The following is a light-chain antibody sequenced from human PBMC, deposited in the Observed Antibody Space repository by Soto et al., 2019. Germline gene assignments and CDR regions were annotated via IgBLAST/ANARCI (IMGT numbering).Light chain of an antibody. CDR2: KAS. CDR1: QSISSW. Sequence: DIHMTQSPSTLSASVGDRVTLTCRASQSISSWLAWYQQKPGKAPKVLIYKASGLQSGVPSRFSGSGSGTEFTLTISSLQPDDFATYYCQQYNSYSRTFGQGTKLEIK. V-gene: IGKV1-5*03. J-gene: IGKJ2*01. CDR3: QQYNSYSRT.